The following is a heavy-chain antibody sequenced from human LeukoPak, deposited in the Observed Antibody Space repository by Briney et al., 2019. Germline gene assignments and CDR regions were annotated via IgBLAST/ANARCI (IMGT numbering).Heavy chain of an antibody. CDR1: GGSFSGYY. J-gene: IGHJ5*02. CDR2: INHSGST. V-gene: IGHV4-34*01. Sequence: SETLSLTCAVYGGSFSGYYWSWIRQPPGKGLEWIGEINHSGSTDSNPSLKSRVTISLDTSKNQFSLKLTSVTAADTAVYYCARSILTGLDWFDPWGQGTLVTVSS. D-gene: IGHD3-9*01. CDR3: ARSILTGLDWFDP.